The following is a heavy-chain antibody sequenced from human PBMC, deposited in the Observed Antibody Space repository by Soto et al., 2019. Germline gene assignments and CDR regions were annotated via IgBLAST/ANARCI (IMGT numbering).Heavy chain of an antibody. V-gene: IGHV1-69*06. CDR1: GGTFSSYA. D-gene: IGHD6-6*01. CDR2: IIPIFGTA. J-gene: IGHJ4*02. Sequence: GASVKVSCKASGGTFSSYAISWVRQAPGQGLEWMGGIIPIFGTANYAQKFQGRVTITADKSTSTAYMELSSLRSEDTAVYYCARVEYSSSSGGDYFDYWGQGTLVTVPQ. CDR3: ARVEYSSSSGGDYFDY.